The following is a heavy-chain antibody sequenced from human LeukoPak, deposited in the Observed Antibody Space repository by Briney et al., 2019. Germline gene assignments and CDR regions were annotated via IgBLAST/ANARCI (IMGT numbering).Heavy chain of an antibody. CDR2: IYYSGST. Sequence: SETLSLTCTVSGGSISSYYWSWIRQPPGKGLEWIGYIYYSGSTNYNPSLKSRVTISVDTSKNQFSLKLSSVTAADTAVYYCARSPPLPRGYFDYWGQGTLVTVSS. CDR1: GGSISSYY. CDR3: ARSPPLPRGYFDY. J-gene: IGHJ4*02. D-gene: IGHD2-15*01. V-gene: IGHV4-59*01.